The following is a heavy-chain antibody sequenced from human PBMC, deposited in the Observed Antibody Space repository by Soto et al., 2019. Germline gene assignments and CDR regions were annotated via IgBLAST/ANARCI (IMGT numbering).Heavy chain of an antibody. J-gene: IGHJ5*02. CDR2: IVVGSGNT. D-gene: IGHD2-8*01. V-gene: IGHV1-58*01. CDR1: GFTFTSSA. CDR3: AAGTFTKRTNGVSRFDP. Sequence: GASVKVSCKASGFTFTSSAAQWVRQARGQRLEWIGWIVVGSGNTNYAQKFQERVTITRDMSTSTAYMELSSLRSEDTAVYYCAAGTFTKRTNGVSRFDPWGQGTLVTVSS.